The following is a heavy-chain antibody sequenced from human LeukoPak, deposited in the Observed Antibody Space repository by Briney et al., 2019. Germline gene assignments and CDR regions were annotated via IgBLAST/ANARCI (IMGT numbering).Heavy chain of an antibody. CDR3: ARVKGHDDYDFWSGQENGMDV. CDR2: MNPNSGNT. D-gene: IGHD3-3*01. CDR1: GYTFTSYD. V-gene: IGHV1-8*01. Sequence: ASVKVSCKASGYTFTSYDINWVRQATGQGLEWIGWMNPNSGNTGYAQKFQGRVTMTRNTSISTAYMELSSLRSEDTAVYYCARVKGHDDYDFWSGQENGMDVWGQGTTVTVSS. J-gene: IGHJ6*02.